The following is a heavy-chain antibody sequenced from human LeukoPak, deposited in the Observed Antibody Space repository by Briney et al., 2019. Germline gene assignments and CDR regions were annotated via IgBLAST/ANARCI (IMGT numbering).Heavy chain of an antibody. D-gene: IGHD3-16*01. CDR3: ANWGRYMKPDAFDI. CDR1: GFTFNTFA. J-gene: IGHJ3*02. V-gene: IGHV3-30*02. Sequence: TGGSLRLSCAASGFTFNTFAVHWVRQAPGKGLEWVAFIRYDGSNKYYADSVKGRFTISRDNSKNTLYLQMNSLRAEDTAVYYCANWGRYMKPDAFDIWGQGTMVTVSS. CDR2: IRYDGSNK.